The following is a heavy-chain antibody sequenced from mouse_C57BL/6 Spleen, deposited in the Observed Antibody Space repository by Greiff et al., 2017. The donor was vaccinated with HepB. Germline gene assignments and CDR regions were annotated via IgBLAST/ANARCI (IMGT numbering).Heavy chain of an antibody. CDR1: GFNIKDYY. J-gene: IGHJ2*01. CDR2: IDPEDGDT. CDR3: TTFLYYGSSPYYFDY. D-gene: IGHD1-1*01. V-gene: IGHV14-1*01. Sequence: VQLQQSGAELVRPGASVKLSCTASGFNIKDYYMHWVKQRPEQGLEWIGRIDPEDGDTEYAPKFQGKATMTADTSSNTAYLQLSSLTSEDTAVYYCTTFLYYGSSPYYFDYWGQGTTLTVSS.